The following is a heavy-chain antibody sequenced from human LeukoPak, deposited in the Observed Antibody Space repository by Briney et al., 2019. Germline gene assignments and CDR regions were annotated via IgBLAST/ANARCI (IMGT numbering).Heavy chain of an antibody. D-gene: IGHD3-16*02. CDR2: IKSKTDGGTT. J-gene: IGHJ5*02. CDR3: TTAYYDYVWGSYRSSRFDP. V-gene: IGHV3-15*01. Sequence: GGSLRLSCAASGFTFSNAWMSWVRQAPGKGLEWVGRIKSKTDGGTTDYAAPVKGRFTISRDDSKNTLYLQMNSLKTEDTAVYYCTTAYYDYVWGSYRSSRFDPWGQGTLVTVSS. CDR1: GFTFSNAW.